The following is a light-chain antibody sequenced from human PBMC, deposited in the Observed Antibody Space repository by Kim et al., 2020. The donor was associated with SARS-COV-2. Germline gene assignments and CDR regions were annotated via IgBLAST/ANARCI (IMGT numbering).Light chain of an antibody. CDR2: AAS. J-gene: IGKJ4*01. CDR3: QQSYSLLS. Sequence: DIQMTQSPSSLSASVGDRVTIKCRASQNIGKFLNWYQHKSGKAPKVLIFAASMLQNGVPSRFSGSGSGTEFTLTISSLQLEDFATYYCQQSYSLLSFGGGTKVDTK. CDR1: QNIGKF. V-gene: IGKV1-39*01.